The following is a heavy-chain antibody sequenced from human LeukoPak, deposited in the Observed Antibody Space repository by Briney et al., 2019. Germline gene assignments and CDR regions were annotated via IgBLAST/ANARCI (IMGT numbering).Heavy chain of an antibody. J-gene: IGHJ5*02. V-gene: IGHV3-30-3*01. D-gene: IGHD3-3*01. CDR1: GFTVSSNE. Sequence: PGGSLRLSCAASGFTVSSNEMSWVRQAPGKGLEWVAVISYDGSNKYYADSVKGRFTISRDNSKNTLYLQMNSLRAEDTAVYYCAKGYDFWSGEKGWFDPWGQGTLVTVSS. CDR2: ISYDGSNK. CDR3: AKGYDFWSGEKGWFDP.